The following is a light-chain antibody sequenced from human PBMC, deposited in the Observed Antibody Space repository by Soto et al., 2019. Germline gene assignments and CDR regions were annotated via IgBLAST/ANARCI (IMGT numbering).Light chain of an antibody. V-gene: IGLV2-14*01. CDR1: SSDVGGYNY. Sequence: QSVLTQPASVSGSPGQSITIPCTGTSSDVGGYNYVSWYQQHPGKAPKLMIYDVSNRPSGVSNRFSGSKSGNTASLTISGLQADDEADYYCSSYTSSLFVFGTGTKVTVL. CDR2: DVS. J-gene: IGLJ1*01. CDR3: SSYTSSLFV.